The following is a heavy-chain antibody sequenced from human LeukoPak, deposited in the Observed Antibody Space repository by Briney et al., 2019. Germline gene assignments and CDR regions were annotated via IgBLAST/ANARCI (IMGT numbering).Heavy chain of an antibody. CDR1: GGSFSGYY. J-gene: IGHJ6*02. V-gene: IGHV4-34*01. Sequence: PSETLSLTCAVYGGSFSGYYWSWIRQPPGKGLEWIGEINRSGSTNYNPSLKSRVTISVDTSKNQFSLKLSSVTAADTAVYYCASDSPTYSSGWYGMDVWGQGTTVTVSS. D-gene: IGHD6-19*01. CDR3: ASDSPTYSSGWYGMDV. CDR2: INRSGST.